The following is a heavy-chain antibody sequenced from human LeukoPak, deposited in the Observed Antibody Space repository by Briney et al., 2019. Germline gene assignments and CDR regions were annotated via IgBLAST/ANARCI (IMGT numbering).Heavy chain of an antibody. CDR3: IVFGDSNH. J-gene: IGHJ5*02. CDR2: IHTSGDT. Sequence: ETLSLTCTVSGGSVSSGSYYWSWIRQAPGKGLEWVSAIHTSGDTCYADSVKGRFTISRDTSKNTLYLQINSLRVEDTAVYYCIVFGDSNHWGQGTLATVSS. V-gene: IGHV3-53*01. D-gene: IGHD4-17*01. CDR1: GGSVSSGSYY.